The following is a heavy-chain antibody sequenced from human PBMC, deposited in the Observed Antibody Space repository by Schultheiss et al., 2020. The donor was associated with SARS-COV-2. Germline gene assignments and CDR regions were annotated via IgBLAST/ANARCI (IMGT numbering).Heavy chain of an antibody. V-gene: IGHV3-23*01. D-gene: IGHD5-24*01. Sequence: GGSLRLSCAASGFTFSSYAMSWVRQAPGKGLEWVSAISGSGGSTYYSDSVKGRFTISRDYSKNTLYLQLNSLRVEDTAVYYCAKHGYNWRIDYWGQGTLVTVSS. CDR2: ISGSGGST. CDR1: GFTFSSYA. J-gene: IGHJ4*02. CDR3: AKHGYNWRIDY.